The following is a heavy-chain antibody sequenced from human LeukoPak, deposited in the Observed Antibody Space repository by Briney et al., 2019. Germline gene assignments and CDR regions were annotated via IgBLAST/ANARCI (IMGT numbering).Heavy chain of an antibody. V-gene: IGHV3-7*01. D-gene: IGHD3-22*01. CDR2: IKQDGSVQ. J-gene: IGHJ4*02. CDR3: ATTYDSSGCD. CDR1: GLTFSNFW. Sequence: QPGGSLRLSCAASGLTFSNFWMAWVRQAPGKGLEWVANIKQDGSVQFYGDSVKGRFTISRDNAKNSLYPQMNSLRAEDTAVYYCATTYDSSGCDWGQGILVTVSS.